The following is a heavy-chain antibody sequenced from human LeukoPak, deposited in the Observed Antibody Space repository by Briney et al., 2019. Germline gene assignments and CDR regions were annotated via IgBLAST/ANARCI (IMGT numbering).Heavy chain of an antibody. V-gene: IGHV3-7*01. CDR2: IKQDGSEK. J-gene: IGHJ6*03. Sequence: GGSLRLSCAASGFTFSSYWMSWVRQAPGKGLEWVANIKQDGSEKYYVDSVKGLFTISRDNAKNSLYLQMNSLRAEDTAVYYCARAGSDLEWLLSPDYYYYYMDVWGKGTTVTVSS. CDR1: GFTFSSYW. CDR3: ARAGSDLEWLLSPDYYYYYMDV. D-gene: IGHD3-3*01.